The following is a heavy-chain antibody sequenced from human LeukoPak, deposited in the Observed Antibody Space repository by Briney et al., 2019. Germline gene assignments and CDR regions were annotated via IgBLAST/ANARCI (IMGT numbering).Heavy chain of an antibody. CDR1: GYTLTESS. V-gene: IGHV1-24*01. Sequence: ASVKVSCKVSGYTLTESSMHWVRQAPGKGLEWMGGFDPEDGETIYAQKFQGRVTMTEDTSTDTAYMELSSLRSEDTAVYYCATQTHDRAVGLYYFDYWGQGTLVTVSS. D-gene: IGHD1-1*01. CDR3: ATQTHDRAVGLYYFDY. CDR2: FDPEDGET. J-gene: IGHJ4*02.